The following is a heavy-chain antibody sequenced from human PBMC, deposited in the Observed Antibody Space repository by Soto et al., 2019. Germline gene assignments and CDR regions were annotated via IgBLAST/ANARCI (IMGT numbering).Heavy chain of an antibody. V-gene: IGHV3-23*01. CDR3: AKDLDGSAGGIGDPFDY. CDR1: GFTFSSYA. Sequence: GGSLRLSCAASGFTFSSYAMSWVRQAPGKGLEWVSAISGSGGSTYYADSVKGRFTISRDNSKNTLYLQMNSLRAEDTAVYYCAKDLDGSAGGIGDPFDYWGQGTLVTVSS. CDR2: ISGSGGST. J-gene: IGHJ4*02. D-gene: IGHD3-10*01.